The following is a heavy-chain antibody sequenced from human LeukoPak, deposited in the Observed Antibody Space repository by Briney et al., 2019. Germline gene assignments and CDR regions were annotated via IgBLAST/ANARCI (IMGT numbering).Heavy chain of an antibody. CDR1: GYTFTNYY. D-gene: IGHD3-22*01. CDR3: ARTYYYDSSGYPLGPHYYYYYGMDV. CDR2: INPSGGST. J-gene: IGHJ6*02. Sequence: ASVKVSCKASGYTFTNYYMHWVRQAPGQGLEWMGIINPSGGSTSYAQKFQGRVTMTRDTSTSTVYMELSSLRSEDTAVYYCARTYYYDSSGYPLGPHYYYYYGMDVWGQGTTVTVSS. V-gene: IGHV1-46*01.